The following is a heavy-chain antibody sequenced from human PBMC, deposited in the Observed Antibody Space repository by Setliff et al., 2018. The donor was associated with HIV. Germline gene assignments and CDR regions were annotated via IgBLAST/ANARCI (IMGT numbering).Heavy chain of an antibody. Sequence: VSCKASGGTFSSYAINWVRQAPGQGLEWMGGIIPMFGTRNYAQKFQGRVTITTDESTSTAYMELSSLRSEDTALYYCARGQSQGYAYSGSYGAFDIWGQGTMVTVSS. CDR1: GGTFSSYA. V-gene: IGHV1-69*05. J-gene: IGHJ3*02. CDR2: IIPMFGTR. CDR3: ARGQSQGYAYSGSYGAFDI. D-gene: IGHD1-26*01.